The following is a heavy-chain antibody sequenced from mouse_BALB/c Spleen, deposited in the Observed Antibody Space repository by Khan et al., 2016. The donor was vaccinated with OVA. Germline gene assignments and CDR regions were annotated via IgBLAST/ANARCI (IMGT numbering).Heavy chain of an antibody. CDR2: IDPPNDDS. CDR3: ATHYGNPFAF. Sequence: VQLKQSGAELVKPGASVKLSCSASGFNIKDTYIHWMKQRPEQGLEWIGRIDPPNDDSKYGPKFQAKATLTADTSSNTAYLHLSSLTSEDTAVYDCATHYGNPFAFWGQGTLVSVSA. D-gene: IGHD2-1*01. J-gene: IGHJ3*01. CDR1: GFNIKDTY. V-gene: IGHV14-3*02.